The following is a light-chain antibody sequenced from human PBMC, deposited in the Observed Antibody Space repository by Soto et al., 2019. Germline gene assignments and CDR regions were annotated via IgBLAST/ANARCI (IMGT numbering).Light chain of an antibody. V-gene: IGLV1-40*01. Sequence: QSVLTQPPSVSGAPGQTITISCTGSSANIGAGYDVHWYQQFPGTAPTLLIHGNNDRPSGVSDRFSASKSGTSASLAITGLQAEDEADYYCQSYDSSLRVYVVFGGGTKRTVL. CDR2: GNN. CDR3: QSYDSSLRVYVV. CDR1: SANIGAGYD. J-gene: IGLJ2*01.